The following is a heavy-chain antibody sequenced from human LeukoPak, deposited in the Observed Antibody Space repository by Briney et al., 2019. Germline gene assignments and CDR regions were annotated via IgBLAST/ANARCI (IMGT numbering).Heavy chain of an antibody. CDR2: ISYDGSNK. J-gene: IGHJ4*02. CDR3: ARHHGASSSWYEGFDY. Sequence: GGSLRLSCAASGFTFRSYGMHWVRQAPGKGLQWVAVISYDGSNKYYADSVKGRFTISRDNSKNTLYLQMNSLRAEDTAVYYCARHHGASSSWYEGFDYWGQGTLVTVSS. V-gene: IGHV3-30*03. D-gene: IGHD6-13*01. CDR1: GFTFRSYG.